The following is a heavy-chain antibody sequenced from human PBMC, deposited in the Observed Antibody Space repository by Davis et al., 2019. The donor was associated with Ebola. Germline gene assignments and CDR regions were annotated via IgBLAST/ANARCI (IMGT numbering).Heavy chain of an antibody. J-gene: IGHJ4*02. D-gene: IGHD7-27*01. V-gene: IGHV3-74*01. CDR1: GFSFSAYW. CDR3: AKVTWESTGDY. Sequence: GESLKISCVGSGFSFSAYWIHWVRQVPGKGLVWVSRIFYDESTTNYADSVKGRFTISRDNAKNTLFLQMNSLRVDDTAVYYCAKVTWESTGDYWGQGTRVTVSS. CDR2: IFYDESTT.